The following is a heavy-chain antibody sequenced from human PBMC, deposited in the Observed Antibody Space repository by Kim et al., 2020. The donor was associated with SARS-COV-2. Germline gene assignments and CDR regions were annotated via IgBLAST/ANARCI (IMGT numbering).Heavy chain of an antibody. J-gene: IGHJ4*01. CDR3: ARVFGSYSDTSGSEPYF. CDR2: ISGSSRYT. V-gene: IGHV3-11*06. Sequence: GGSLRLSCAASGFTFSDYYTSWIRQAPGKGLEWVSSISGSSRYTNYADSVKGRFTISRDNALNSLYLQMYSLRAEDTAVYYCARVFGSYSDTSGSEPYF. D-gene: IGHD3-22*01. CDR1: GFTFSDYY.